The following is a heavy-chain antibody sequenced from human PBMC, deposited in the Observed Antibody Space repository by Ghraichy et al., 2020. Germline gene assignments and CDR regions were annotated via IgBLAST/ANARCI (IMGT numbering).Heavy chain of an antibody. V-gene: IGHV4-34*01. CDR3: ARRPFNIEVVVAPFDY. J-gene: IGHJ4*02. D-gene: IGHD2-15*01. Sequence: SQTLSLTCAVYGGSFSGYYWSWIRQPPGKGLEWIGEINHVGSTNYNPSLKSRVTLSIDTSKNQFSLKLSPVTAADTAVFYCARRPFNIEVVVAPFDYWGQGTLVTVSS. CDR1: GGSFSGYY. CDR2: INHVGST.